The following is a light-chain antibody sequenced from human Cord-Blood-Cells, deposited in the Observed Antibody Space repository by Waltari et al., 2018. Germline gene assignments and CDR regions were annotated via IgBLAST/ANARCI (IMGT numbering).Light chain of an antibody. J-gene: IGKJ5*01. Sequence: EIVLTQSPATLSLSPGERATLSCRASQRVSSYLAWYQQKPGQAPRLLIYDASNRATGIPARFSGSGSGTDFTLTISSLEPEDFAVYYCQQRSNWSPITFGQGTRLEIK. V-gene: IGKV3-11*01. CDR2: DAS. CDR3: QQRSNWSPIT. CDR1: QRVSSY.